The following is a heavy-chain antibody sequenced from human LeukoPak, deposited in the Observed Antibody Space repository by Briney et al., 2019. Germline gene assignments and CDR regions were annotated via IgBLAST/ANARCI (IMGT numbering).Heavy chain of an antibody. V-gene: IGHV3-23*01. CDR1: GFTFSSYA. J-gene: IGHJ4*02. D-gene: IGHD3-10*01. CDR2: ISGSGGST. CDR3: AKYGSGSYYNVLFDY. Sequence: PGGSLRLPCAASGFTFSSYAMSWVRQAPGKGLEWVSAISGSGGSTYYADSVKGRFTISRDNSKNTLYLQMNSLRAEDTAVYYCAKYGSGSYYNVLFDYWGQGTLVTVSS.